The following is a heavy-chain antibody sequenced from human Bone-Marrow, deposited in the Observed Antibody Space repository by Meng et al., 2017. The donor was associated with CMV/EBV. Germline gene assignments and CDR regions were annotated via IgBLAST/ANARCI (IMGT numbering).Heavy chain of an antibody. D-gene: IGHD1-26*01. CDR3: ARSRLGNGASDY. CDR1: GYSISSGYY. J-gene: IGHJ4*02. V-gene: IGHV4-38-2*02. Sequence: SETLSLTCTVSGYSISSGYYWGWIRQPPGKGLEWIGSIYYSGSTYYNPSLKSRVTISVDTSKNQFSLKLSSVTAADTAVYYCARSRLGNGASDYWGQGTLVTVSS. CDR2: IYYSGST.